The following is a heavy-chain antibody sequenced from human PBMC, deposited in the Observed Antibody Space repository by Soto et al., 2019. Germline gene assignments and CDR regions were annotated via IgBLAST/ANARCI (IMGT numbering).Heavy chain of an antibody. CDR2: IGASGGST. J-gene: IGHJ4*02. CDR3: ATRPPDSSRRSPLDY. V-gene: IGHV3-23*01. D-gene: IGHD3-10*01. CDR1: GITFSSHV. Sequence: EVQLLESGGGLVQPGGSLRLSCEASGITFSSHVMSWVRQAPGNGLVWVSSIGASGGSTDYADSVKGRFTISRDNSRNTVYLQVSSRRAEDAAVYFCATRPPDSSRRSPLDYWGQGTLVTVSS.